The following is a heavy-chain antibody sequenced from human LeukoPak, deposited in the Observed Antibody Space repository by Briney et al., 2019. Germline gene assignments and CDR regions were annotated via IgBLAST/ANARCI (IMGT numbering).Heavy chain of an antibody. CDR1: GYTFTSYY. CDR3: ARDHSTRGIAAAGDYFDY. V-gene: IGHV1-46*01. J-gene: IGHJ4*02. Sequence: ASVKVSCKASGYTFTSYYIHRVRQAPGQGLEWMGIINPSGGSTSYVQKFQGRVPMTRDTSTSTVYMELSSLRSEDTAVYYCARDHSTRGIAAAGDYFDYWGQGTLVTVSS. CDR2: INPSGGST. D-gene: IGHD6-13*01.